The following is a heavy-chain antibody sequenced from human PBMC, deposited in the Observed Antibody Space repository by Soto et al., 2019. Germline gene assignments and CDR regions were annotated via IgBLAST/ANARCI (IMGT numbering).Heavy chain of an antibody. V-gene: IGHV1-69*19. CDR3: ARSVGSGGVIGGFDY. CDR2: IFPMFDVP. J-gene: IGHJ4*02. Sequence: QVQLVQSGPEMKKPGSAVKVSCKASGGTFNTYAMNWVRQVPGQGLAWMGGIFPMFDVPRYAQKFQGRVTITLDESSTTAYMDLSSLRFDDTAVYYCARSVGSGGVIGGFDYWGQGTLGSV. D-gene: IGHD3-16*02. CDR1: GGTFNTYA.